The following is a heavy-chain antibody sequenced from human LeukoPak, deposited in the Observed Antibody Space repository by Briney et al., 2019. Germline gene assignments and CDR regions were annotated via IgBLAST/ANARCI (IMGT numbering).Heavy chain of an antibody. J-gene: IGHJ3*02. CDR1: GFTFSGSA. CDR3: TRHTVPYDSSGLYALDNAFDI. V-gene: IGHV3-73*01. CDR2: IRSKAKSYAT. D-gene: IGHD3-22*01. Sequence: PGGSLRLSCAASGFTFSGSAMHWVRQASGKGLEWVGRIRSKAKSYATAYAASVKGRFTISRDDSKNTAYLQMNSLKTEDTAVYYCTRHTVPYDSSGLYALDNAFDIWGQGTMVTVSS.